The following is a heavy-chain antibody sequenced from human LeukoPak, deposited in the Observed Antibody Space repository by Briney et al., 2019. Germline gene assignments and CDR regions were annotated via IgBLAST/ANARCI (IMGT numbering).Heavy chain of an antibody. CDR3: ARASATYYYDSSGYDFDY. V-gene: IGHV4-59*08. CDR2: IYYSGST. Sequence: KTSETLSLTCTVSGGSISTYYWSWIRQPPGKGLEWIGYIYYSGSTNYHPSLKSRVTISVDTSKNQFSLKLSSVTAADTAVYYCARASATYYYDSSGYDFDYWGQGTLVTVSS. D-gene: IGHD3-22*01. CDR1: GGSISTYY. J-gene: IGHJ4*02.